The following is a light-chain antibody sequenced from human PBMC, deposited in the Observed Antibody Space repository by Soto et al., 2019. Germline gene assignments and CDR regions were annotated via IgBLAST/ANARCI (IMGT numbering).Light chain of an antibody. CDR1: QGIGSY. J-gene: IGKJ4*01. CDR3: QQLSTYPST. V-gene: IGKV1-9*01. Sequence: DIQITQSPSTLSASVGDRVTITCRASQGIGSYLAWYQQKPGEAPKLLIFDASTLQSGVPSRFSGSGSGTDFTLTISSLQAEDFATYYCQQLSTYPSTFGGGTKVDIK. CDR2: DAS.